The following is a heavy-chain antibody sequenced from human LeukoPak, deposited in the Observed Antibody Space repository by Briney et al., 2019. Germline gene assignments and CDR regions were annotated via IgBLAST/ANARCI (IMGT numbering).Heavy chain of an antibody. Sequence: GGSLRLSCAASGFTFSSYWMSWVRQAPGKGLERVANIKQDGRDKYYVDPVKGRFTISRDNAKNSLYLQMNSLRAEDTAVYYCARDSPHYYDSSGYWFDPWGQGTLVTVSS. J-gene: IGHJ5*02. V-gene: IGHV3-7*01. CDR2: IKQDGRDK. D-gene: IGHD3-22*01. CDR3: ARDSPHYYDSSGYWFDP. CDR1: GFTFSSYW.